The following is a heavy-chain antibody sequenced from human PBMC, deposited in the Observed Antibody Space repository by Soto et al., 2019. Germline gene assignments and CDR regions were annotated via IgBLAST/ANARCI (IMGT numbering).Heavy chain of an antibody. CDR3: ARAGGLGAVAVDY. J-gene: IGHJ4*02. Sequence: SETLSLTCTVSGGSISSDYWSWIRQPPGKGLEWIGFIYYSGSINYNPSFESRVAISVDTSKNQFSLNLTSVTAADTAVYYCARAGGLGAVAVDYWGQGTLVTVS. CDR1: GGSISSDY. V-gene: IGHV4-59*08. CDR2: IYYSGSI. D-gene: IGHD6-19*01.